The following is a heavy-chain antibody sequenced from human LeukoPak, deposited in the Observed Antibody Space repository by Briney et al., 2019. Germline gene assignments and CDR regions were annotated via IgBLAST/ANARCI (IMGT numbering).Heavy chain of an antibody. V-gene: IGHV4-39*01. Sequence: PSETLSLTCTVSGGSISSSSYYWGWIRQPPGKGLEWIGSIYYSGSTYYNPSLKSRVTISVDTSKNQFSLKLSPVTAADTAVYYCASSAQGAARPIDYWGQGTLVTVSS. J-gene: IGHJ4*02. CDR2: IYYSGST. CDR1: GGSISSSSYY. D-gene: IGHD6-6*01. CDR3: ASSAQGAARPIDY.